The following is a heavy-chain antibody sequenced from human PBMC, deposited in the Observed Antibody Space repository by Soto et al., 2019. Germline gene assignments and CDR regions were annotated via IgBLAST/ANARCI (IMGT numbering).Heavy chain of an antibody. J-gene: IGHJ6*02. V-gene: IGHV2-70*04. CDR3: ARDLVVVAATNYYYYGMDV. Sequence: TLSLTCTVSGDSISTDYWSWIRQPPGKALEWLARIDWDDDKFYSTSLKTRLTISKDTSKNQVVLTMTNMDPVDTATYYCARDLVVVAATNYYYYGMDVWGQGTTVTVSS. CDR1: GDSISTDY. D-gene: IGHD2-15*01. CDR2: IDWDDDK.